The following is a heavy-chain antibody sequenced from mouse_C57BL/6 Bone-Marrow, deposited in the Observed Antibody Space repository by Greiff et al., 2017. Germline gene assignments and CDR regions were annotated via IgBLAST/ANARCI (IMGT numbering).Heavy chain of an antibody. CDR3: ARSGDYRWFAY. Sequence: QVQLQQSGAELVRPGTSVKMSCKASGYTFTNYWIGWAKQRPGHGLEWIGDIYPGGGYTNYNEKFKGKATLTADKSSSTAYMQFSSLTSEDSAIYTWARSGDYRWFAYWGQGTLVTVSA. D-gene: IGHD2-4*01. CDR1: GYTFTNYW. V-gene: IGHV1-63*01. CDR2: IYPGGGYT. J-gene: IGHJ3*01.